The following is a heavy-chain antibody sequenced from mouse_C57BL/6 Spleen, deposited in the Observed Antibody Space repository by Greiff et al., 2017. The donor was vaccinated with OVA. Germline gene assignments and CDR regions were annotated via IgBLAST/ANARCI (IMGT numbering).Heavy chain of an antibody. CDR3: ARGLSDYFDY. J-gene: IGHJ2*01. CDR2: INPYNGGT. Sequence: VQLQQSGPVLVKPGASVKMSCKASGYTFTDYYMNWVKQSHGKSLEWIGVINPYNGGTSYNQKFKGKATLTVDKPSSTAYMQLSSLTSEDSAVYYCARGLSDYFDYWGQGTTLTVSS. CDR1: GYTFTDYY. V-gene: IGHV1-19*01.